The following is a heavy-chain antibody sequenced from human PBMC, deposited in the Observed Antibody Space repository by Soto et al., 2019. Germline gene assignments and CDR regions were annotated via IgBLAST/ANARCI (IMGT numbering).Heavy chain of an antibody. J-gene: IGHJ4*02. CDR3: ARKDTGTYYGRFDY. Sequence: EVQLLESGGGLVQPGGSLRLSCAASGFTSSNYAMNWVRQAPGKGLEWVSAISGGGSTTYYADSVKGRFTISRDNSKNTLYLQMDSLRAEDTALYYCARKDTGTYYGRFDYWGQGTLVTVSS. CDR2: ISGGGSTT. CDR1: GFTSSNYA. D-gene: IGHD1-26*01. V-gene: IGHV3-23*01.